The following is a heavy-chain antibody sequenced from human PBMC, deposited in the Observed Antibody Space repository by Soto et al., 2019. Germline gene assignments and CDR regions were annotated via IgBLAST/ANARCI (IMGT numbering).Heavy chain of an antibody. D-gene: IGHD3-10*01. CDR2: IYHSGRT. J-gene: IGHJ4*02. V-gene: IGHV4-30-2*01. Sequence: PSETLSLTCAVSGGSISSGGYSWSWIRQPPGKGLEWIGYIYHSGRTYYNPSLKSRVTISVDRSKNQFSLKLSSVTAADTAVYYCARGHLSAVTMVRGGLRYWGQGTLVTVSS. CDR3: ARGHLSAVTMVRGGLRY. CDR1: GGSISSGGYS.